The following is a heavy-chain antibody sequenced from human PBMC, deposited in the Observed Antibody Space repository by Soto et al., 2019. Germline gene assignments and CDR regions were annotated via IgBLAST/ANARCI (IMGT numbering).Heavy chain of an antibody. D-gene: IGHD1-1*01. CDR2: IYSGGST. CDR1: GFTVSSNY. Sequence: PGGSLRLSCAASGFTVSSNYMSWVRQAPGKGLEWVSVIYSGGSTYYADSVKGRFTISRDNSKNTLYLQMNSLRAEDTAVYYCARANGSPHYYYYYGMDVWGQGTTVTVSS. J-gene: IGHJ6*02. V-gene: IGHV3-53*01. CDR3: ARANGSPHYYYYYGMDV.